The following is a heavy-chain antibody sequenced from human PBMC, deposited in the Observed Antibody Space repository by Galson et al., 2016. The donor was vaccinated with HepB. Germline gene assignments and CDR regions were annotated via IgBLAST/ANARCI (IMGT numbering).Heavy chain of an antibody. CDR1: GFTFNNYA. CDR2: IWDDGGNR. J-gene: IGHJ5*02. Sequence: SLRLSCAASGFTFNNYAVHWVRQAPGKGLEWVAIIWDDGGNRFYADSVKGRFIISRDNSKNTLYLQMNSLRVDDTGIYYCVRDAAIHPSSWFDHWGQGTLVSVSS. D-gene: IGHD6-13*01. CDR3: VRDAAIHPSSWFDH. V-gene: IGHV3-33*01.